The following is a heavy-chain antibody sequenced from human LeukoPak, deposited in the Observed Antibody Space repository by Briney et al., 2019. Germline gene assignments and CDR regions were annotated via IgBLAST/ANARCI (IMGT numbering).Heavy chain of an antibody. V-gene: IGHV3-53*01. J-gene: IGHJ4*02. CDR1: GFTVSSIY. Sequence: GGSLRLSCAASGFTVSSIYMNWVRQAPGKGLEWVSIIYSGGNTHYADSVKGRFTISRDNSQNTLYLQMNSLRPEDTAVYYCARLLYYYDSSIYQRYFDYWGQGTLVTVSS. CDR3: ARLLYYYDSSIYQRYFDY. D-gene: IGHD3-22*01. CDR2: IYSGGNT.